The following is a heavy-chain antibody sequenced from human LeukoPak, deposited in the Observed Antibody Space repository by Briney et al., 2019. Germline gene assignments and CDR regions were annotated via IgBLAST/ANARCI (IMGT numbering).Heavy chain of an antibody. Sequence: GGSLRLSCAASGFTFSSYSMNWVRQAPGKGLEWVSSISSSSSYIYYADSVKGRFTISRDNAKNSLYLQMKSLRAEDTAVYYCATNPYGDYPLNYWGQGTQVTVSS. CDR1: GFTFSSYS. CDR3: ATNPYGDYPLNY. CDR2: ISSSSSYI. D-gene: IGHD4-17*01. V-gene: IGHV3-21*01. J-gene: IGHJ4*02.